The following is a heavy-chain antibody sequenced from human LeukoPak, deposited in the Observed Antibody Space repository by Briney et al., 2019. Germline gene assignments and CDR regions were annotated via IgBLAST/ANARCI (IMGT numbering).Heavy chain of an antibody. D-gene: IGHD2-15*01. CDR2: INAGNGNT. Sequence: ASVKVSCKASGYTFISYAIHWVRQAPGQRLEWMGWINAGNGNTKYSQKFQGRVTITRDTSASTAYMELSSLRSEDTAVYYCAGVVAATAAWFDPWGQGTLVTVSS. CDR3: AGVVAATAAWFDP. J-gene: IGHJ5*02. V-gene: IGHV1-3*01. CDR1: GYTFISYA.